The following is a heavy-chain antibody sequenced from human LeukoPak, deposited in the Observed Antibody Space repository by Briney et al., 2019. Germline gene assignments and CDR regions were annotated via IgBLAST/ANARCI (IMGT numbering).Heavy chain of an antibody. V-gene: IGHV4-34*01. CDR1: SESFSGYF. J-gene: IGHJ6*03. Sequence: SETLSLTCAIYSESFSGYFWSWIRQPPGKGLEWIGEINYSGSTNYNPSLKSRVTISVDTSKNQFSLKLSSVTAADTAVYYCARDKRVAVAGTYIYYNYMDVWGNGTTVTISS. CDR3: ARDKRVAVAGTYIYYNYMDV. D-gene: IGHD6-19*01. CDR2: INYSGST.